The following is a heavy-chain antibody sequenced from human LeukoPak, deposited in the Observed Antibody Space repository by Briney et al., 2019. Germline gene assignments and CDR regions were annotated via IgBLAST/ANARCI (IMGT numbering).Heavy chain of an antibody. CDR3: ARVLRYCSGGNCYSGGLGYMDV. CDR2: ISRSGSTK. CDR1: GFTFSDYN. Sequence: GGSLRLSCAASGFTFSDYNMRWIRQAPGKGLEWVSSISRSGSTKYYADSVKGRFTISRDNAKNSLFLQMNSLRAEDTAVYYCARVLRYCSGGNCYSGGLGYMDVWGKGSTVTISS. J-gene: IGHJ6*03. V-gene: IGHV3-11*01. D-gene: IGHD2-15*01.